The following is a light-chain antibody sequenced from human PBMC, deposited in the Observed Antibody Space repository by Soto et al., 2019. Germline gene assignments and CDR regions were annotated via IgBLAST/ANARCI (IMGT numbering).Light chain of an antibody. J-gene: IGLJ1*01. CDR3: QSYDSSLSGSFV. V-gene: IGLV1-40*01. CDR2: GNS. CDR1: SSNIGAGYD. Sequence: QSVLTQPPSVSGAPGQRVTISCTGSSSNIGAGYDVHWYQQLPGTAPKLLFYGNSNRPSGVPDRFSGSKSGTSASLAITGLQAEDEADYYCQSYDSSLSGSFVFGTGTKLTVL.